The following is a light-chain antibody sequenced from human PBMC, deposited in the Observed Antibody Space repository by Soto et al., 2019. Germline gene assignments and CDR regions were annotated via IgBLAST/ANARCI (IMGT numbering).Light chain of an antibody. Sequence: EIVLTQSPGTVSLSPGERATLSCRASQSVSSNYLAWYQQKPGQAPRLLIYGASSRATAIPGRFSGSGAGTVFPLTISRLDPEDFAVYSCQQHGGLPRTFDQGTKVDIK. CDR3: QQHGGLPRT. CDR2: GAS. V-gene: IGKV3-20*01. CDR1: QSVSSNY. J-gene: IGKJ1*01.